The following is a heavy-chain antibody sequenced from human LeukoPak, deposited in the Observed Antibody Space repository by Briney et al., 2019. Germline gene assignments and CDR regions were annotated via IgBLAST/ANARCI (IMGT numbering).Heavy chain of an antibody. J-gene: IGHJ4*02. CDR2: ISYDGSNK. D-gene: IGHD6-19*01. V-gene: IGHV3-30*03. CDR3: ARALSSTTGWYYFDH. CDR1: GFTFSSYG. Sequence: GGSLRLSCAASGFTFSSYGMHWVRQAPGKGLEWATVISYDGSNKYYADSVKGRFTISRDNSKNTLYLQMNSLRAEDTAVYYCARALSSTTGWYYFDHWGQGTLVTVSS.